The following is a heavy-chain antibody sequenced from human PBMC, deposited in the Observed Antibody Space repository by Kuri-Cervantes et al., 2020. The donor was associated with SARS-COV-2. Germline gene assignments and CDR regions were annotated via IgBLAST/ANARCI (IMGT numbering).Heavy chain of an antibody. J-gene: IGHJ4*02. V-gene: IGHV3-30*03. CDR3: SRGRVGVQDF. CDR1: GFTFSSYG. CDR2: TSYEGTSK. D-gene: IGHD2-21*01. Sequence: GESLKISCAASGFTFSSYGMHWVRQTPGEGLEWVAMTSYEGTSKYYADSVKGRFTISRDNSKNMLYLQMNNLRGDDTAVYFCSRGRVGVQDFWGQGTLVTVSS.